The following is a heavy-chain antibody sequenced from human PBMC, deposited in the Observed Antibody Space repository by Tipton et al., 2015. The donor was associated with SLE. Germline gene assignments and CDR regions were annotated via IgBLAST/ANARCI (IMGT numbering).Heavy chain of an antibody. V-gene: IGHV4-61*02. CDR3: ARDDFDI. CDR2: IYTSGST. J-gene: IGHJ3*02. Sequence: LSCTVSGGSISSGSYYWSWIRQPAGKGLEWIGRIYTSGSTNYNPSLKSRVTISVDTSKNQFSLKLSSVTAADTAVYYCARDDFDIWGQGTMVTVSS. CDR1: GGSISSGSYY.